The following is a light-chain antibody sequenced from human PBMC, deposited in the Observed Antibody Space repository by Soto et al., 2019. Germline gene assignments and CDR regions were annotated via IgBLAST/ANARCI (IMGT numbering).Light chain of an antibody. Sequence: EIVLTQSQCTLSLSPGERAILSCRASQSVSSSYLAWYQQKPGQAPRLLIYGASSRATGIPDRFSGSGSGTDFSLTISRLEPEDFAVYYCQQYGSSPALTFGGGTKVEIK. CDR1: QSVSSSY. CDR3: QQYGSSPALT. CDR2: GAS. J-gene: IGKJ4*01. V-gene: IGKV3-20*01.